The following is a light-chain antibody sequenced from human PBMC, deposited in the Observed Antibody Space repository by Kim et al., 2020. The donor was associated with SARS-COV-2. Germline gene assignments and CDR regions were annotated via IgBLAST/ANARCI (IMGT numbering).Light chain of an antibody. J-gene: IGKJ1*01. V-gene: IGKV1-12*02. CDR3: QQADSFPWT. CDR2: AAS. Sequence: DIQMTQSPSSVSASVGDRVTITCRASQGIRNWLSWYQQKPGKAPKLLIHAASSLQSGVPSRFSGTGSGTDFTLTINSLQPEDFATYYCQQADSFPWTFGQGTKVEIK. CDR1: QGIRNW.